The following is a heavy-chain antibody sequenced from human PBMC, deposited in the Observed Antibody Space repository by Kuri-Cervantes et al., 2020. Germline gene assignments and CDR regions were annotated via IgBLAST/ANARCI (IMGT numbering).Heavy chain of an antibody. V-gene: IGHV3-15*01. CDR3: TTEQDSSSWYWYGAFDI. CDR1: GFTVSSNY. D-gene: IGHD6-13*01. CDR2: IKSKTDGGTT. Sequence: GGSLRLSCAASGFTVSSNYMSWVRQAPGKGLEWVGRIKSKTDGGTTDYAAPVKGRFTISRDDSKNTLYLQMNSLKTEDTAVYYCTTEQDSSSWYWYGAFDIWGQGTMVTVSS. J-gene: IGHJ3*02.